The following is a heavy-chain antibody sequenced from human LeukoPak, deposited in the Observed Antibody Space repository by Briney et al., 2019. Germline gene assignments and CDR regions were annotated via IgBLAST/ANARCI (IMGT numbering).Heavy chain of an antibody. CDR1: GISLSNYG. D-gene: IGHD2-8*01. J-gene: IGHJ4*02. Sequence: GGSLRLSCVVSGISLSNYGMTWVRQAPGKGLEWVSYVSERGGSITYADSVNGRFTISRDTSLNTLYLQMNNLRAEDTAVHFCAKRGVVIRGILLIGYHQEAYHYDFWGQGVLVTVSS. CDR2: VSERGGSI. CDR3: AKRGVVIRGILLIGYHQEAYHYDF. V-gene: IGHV3-23*01.